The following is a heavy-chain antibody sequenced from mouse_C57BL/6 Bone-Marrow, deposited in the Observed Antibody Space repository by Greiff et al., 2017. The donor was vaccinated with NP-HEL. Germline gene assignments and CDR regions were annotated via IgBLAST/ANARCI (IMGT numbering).Heavy chain of an antibody. CDR1: GYTFTSYN. CDR2: IYPGNGDT. V-gene: IGHV1-12*01. D-gene: IGHD1-1*01. J-gene: IGHJ2*01. Sequence: SGAELVRPGASVQMSCKASGYTFTSYNMHWVKQTPRQGLEWIGAIYPGNGDTSYNQKFKGKATLTVDKSSSTAYMQLSSLTSEDTSVYFCARAGGSSTTVVATDYFDDWGQGTTLTVSS. CDR3: ARAGGSSTTVVATDYFDD.